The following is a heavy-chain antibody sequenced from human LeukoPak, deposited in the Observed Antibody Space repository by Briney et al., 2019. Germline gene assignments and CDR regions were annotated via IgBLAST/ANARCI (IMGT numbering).Heavy chain of an antibody. J-gene: IGHJ4*02. V-gene: IGHV3-21*01. CDR1: GFTFSDHA. Sequence: GSLRLSCASSGFTFSDHALTWVRQAPGKGLEWVSSISSTSSYIYYGDSVRGRFTISRDNAKNSLYLQMNSLRVEDTAVYYCTSIRGFSAYNPGYWGQGTLVTVSS. CDR3: TSIRGFSAYNPGY. D-gene: IGHD5-12*01. CDR2: ISSTSSYI.